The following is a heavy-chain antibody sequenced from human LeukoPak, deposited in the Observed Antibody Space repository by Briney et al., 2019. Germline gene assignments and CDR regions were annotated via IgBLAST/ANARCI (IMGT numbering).Heavy chain of an antibody. CDR3: ARSLDRGGYVWGSYRHPVAGFDP. CDR1: GGSISSSSYY. J-gene: IGHJ5*02. Sequence: PSETLSLTCTVSGGSISSSSYYWGWIRQPPGTGLEWIGSIYYSGSTYYNPSLKSRVTISVDTSKNQFSLKLSSVTVADTAVYYCARSLDRGGYVWGSYRHPVAGFDPWGQGTLVTVSS. V-gene: IGHV4-39*01. CDR2: IYYSGST. D-gene: IGHD3-16*02.